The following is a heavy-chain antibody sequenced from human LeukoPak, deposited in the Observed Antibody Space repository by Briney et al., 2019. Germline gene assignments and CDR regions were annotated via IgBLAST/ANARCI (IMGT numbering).Heavy chain of an antibody. Sequence: GGSLRLSCTASGFTFSNYGMHWVRQAPGKGLEWVASIRYDGSEKYYADSVKGRITISRDNSKNTLYVQMNSLRAEDTAVYYCAKGKDYYLDYWGQGTLVTVSS. CDR2: IRYDGSEK. CDR3: AKGKDYYLDY. J-gene: IGHJ4*02. D-gene: IGHD3-10*01. CDR1: GFTFSNYG. V-gene: IGHV3-30*02.